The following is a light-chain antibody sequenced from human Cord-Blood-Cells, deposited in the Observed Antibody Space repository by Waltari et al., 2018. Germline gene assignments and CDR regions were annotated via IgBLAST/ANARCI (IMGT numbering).Light chain of an antibody. Sequence: DIQMTQSPSSLSASVGDRVTITCRASQSISSYLNWYQQKPGKAPKLLIYAASSVQSGVPSSFSGSGSGTDFTLTISSLQPEDFATYYCQQSYSTLTFGGGTKVEIK. CDR1: QSISSY. CDR2: AAS. CDR3: QQSYSTLT. V-gene: IGKV1-39*01. J-gene: IGKJ4*01.